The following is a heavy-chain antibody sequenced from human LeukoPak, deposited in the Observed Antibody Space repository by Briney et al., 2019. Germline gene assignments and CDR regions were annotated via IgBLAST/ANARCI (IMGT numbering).Heavy chain of an antibody. CDR2: ISVYNGNT. Sequence: ASVKVSCKASGYTFTSYGITWVRQAPGQGLEWVGWISVYNGNTKYAQKLQGRVTMTIDTSTSTAYVELRSLRSDDTAVYYCARGRAEAEPGIYYYYMDVWGKGTTVTVSS. CDR3: ARGRAEAEPGIYYYYMDV. CDR1: GYTFTSYG. V-gene: IGHV1-18*01. D-gene: IGHD6-25*01. J-gene: IGHJ6*03.